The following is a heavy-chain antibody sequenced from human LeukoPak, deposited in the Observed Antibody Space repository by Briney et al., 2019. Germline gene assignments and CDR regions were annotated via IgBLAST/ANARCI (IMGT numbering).Heavy chain of an antibody. CDR3: ARDGAPYGGKGNRDAFDI. J-gene: IGHJ3*02. CDR2: ISYDGSNK. CDR1: GFTFSSYA. Sequence: GGSLRLSCAASGFTFSSYAMHWVRQAPGKGLEWVAVISYDGSNKYYADSVKGRFTISRDNSKNTLYLQMNSLRAEDTAVYYCARDGAPYGGKGNRDAFDIWGQGTMVTVSS. V-gene: IGHV3-30*14. D-gene: IGHD4-23*01.